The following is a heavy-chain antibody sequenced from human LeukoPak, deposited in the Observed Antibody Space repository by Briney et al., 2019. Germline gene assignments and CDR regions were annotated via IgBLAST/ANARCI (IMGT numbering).Heavy chain of an antibody. CDR1: GFPLSSYG. Sequence: GRSLRLSCAASGFPLSSYGMHWVRQAPGKGLGWVAVISFDGSNKYYADSVKGRFTISRDNSNNTLYLQMNSLRAEDMALYYCAKDRGYCSGGGCYSYYYYGMDVWGQGTTVTVSS. CDR3: AKDRGYCSGGGCYSYYYYGMDV. CDR2: ISFDGSNK. J-gene: IGHJ6*02. V-gene: IGHV3-30*18. D-gene: IGHD2-15*01.